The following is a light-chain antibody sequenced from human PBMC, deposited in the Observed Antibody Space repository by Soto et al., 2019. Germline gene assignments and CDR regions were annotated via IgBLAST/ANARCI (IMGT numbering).Light chain of an antibody. CDR1: QSVISN. Sequence: EIFVTQSPAILSVSPGESVTLSCRASQSVISNLAWYQQKFGQAPRLLIYGASTRASGIPARFSGSGSGTEFFLTISSLQSEDFAVYYCQYYNNWLGAFGGGTKVEIK. CDR2: GAS. J-gene: IGKJ4*01. V-gene: IGKV3-15*01. CDR3: QYYNNWLGA.